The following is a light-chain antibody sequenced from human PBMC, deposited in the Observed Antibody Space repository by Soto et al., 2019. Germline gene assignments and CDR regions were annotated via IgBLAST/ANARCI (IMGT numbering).Light chain of an antibody. CDR3: QQYGSSPWT. V-gene: IGKV3-20*01. J-gene: IGKJ1*01. CDR2: AAS. Sequence: EIVLTQSPGTLSLSPGERATLSCRASQNIYRSYLDWYQQRPGQAPRLLIYAASSRGTGIPGRFSGGGSGTDFTLTISRLEPEDFAVYYCQQYGSSPWTFGQGTKVELK. CDR1: QNIYRSY.